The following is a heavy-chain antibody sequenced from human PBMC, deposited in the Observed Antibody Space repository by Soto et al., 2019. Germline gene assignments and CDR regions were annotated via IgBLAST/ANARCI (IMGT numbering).Heavy chain of an antibody. CDR2: IIPILGIA. CDR1: GGTFSSYT. CDR3: ARVGESLDY. Sequence: QVQLVQSGAEVKKPGSSVKVSCKASGGTFSSYTISWVRQAPGQGLEWMGRIIPILGIANYAQKFQGRVTITADKATSTAYMELSSLRSEDTAVCYCARVGESLDYWGQGTLVTVSS. D-gene: IGHD3-10*01. J-gene: IGHJ4*02. V-gene: IGHV1-69*02.